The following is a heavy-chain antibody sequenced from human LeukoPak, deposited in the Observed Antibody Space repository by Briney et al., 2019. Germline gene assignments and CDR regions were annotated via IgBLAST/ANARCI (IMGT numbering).Heavy chain of an antibody. V-gene: IGHV4-59*01. CDR1: GGSISSYY. J-gene: IGHJ2*01. Sequence: SETLSLTCTVSGGSISSYYWSWSRQPPGKGLEWIGYIYYSGSTHYNPSLKSRVTISVDTSKNQFSLKLSSVTAADTAVYYRARDPALLSSGWYFDLWGRGTLVTVSS. CDR2: IYYSGST. CDR3: ARDPALLSSGWYFDL. D-gene: IGHD2-15*01.